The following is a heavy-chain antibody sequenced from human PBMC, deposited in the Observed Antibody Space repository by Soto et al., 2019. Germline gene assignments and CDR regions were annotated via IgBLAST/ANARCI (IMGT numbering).Heavy chain of an antibody. J-gene: IGHJ6*02. D-gene: IGHD3-9*01. CDR2: IFSNDEK. CDR1: GFSLSNARMG. V-gene: IGHV2-26*01. Sequence: QVTLKESGPVLVKPTETLTLTCTASGFSLSNARMGVSWIRQPPGKALEWLAHIFSNDEKSYSTSLKSRLTSSKDTSKSQVVLTMTNMDPVDTATYSCARILDYDILTGYFYYYGMDVWGQGTTVTVSS. CDR3: ARILDYDILTGYFYYYGMDV.